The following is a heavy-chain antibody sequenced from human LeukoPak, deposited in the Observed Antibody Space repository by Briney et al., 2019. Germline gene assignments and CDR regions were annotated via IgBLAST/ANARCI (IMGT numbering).Heavy chain of an antibody. CDR1: GFTFSSYG. Sequence: PGGSLRLSCAASGFTFSSYGMNWVRQAPGKGLEWVAFIRYDGSNKFYADSVKGRFTISRDNSKNTLSLQMNSLKTEDTAVYYCAKGLSTVTKLIDYWGQGTLVTVSS. V-gene: IGHV3-30*02. CDR2: IRYDGSNK. J-gene: IGHJ4*02. CDR3: AKGLSTVTKLIDY. D-gene: IGHD4-17*01.